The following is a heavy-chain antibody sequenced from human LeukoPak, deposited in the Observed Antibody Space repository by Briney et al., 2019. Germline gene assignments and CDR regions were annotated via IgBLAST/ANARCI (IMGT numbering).Heavy chain of an antibody. J-gene: IGHJ3*02. CDR1: GGSFRGDYY. Sequence: ASETLSLTCTVSGGSFRGDYYWAWIRRPPGKGLEWIGCIYSGGRIYYNPSLKSRVSISIDTSNNDLSLKVTSVTAADTAGYYCARAPWAYGNYVHAFDIWGQGTMVTVSS. V-gene: IGHV4-39*07. CDR2: IYSGGRI. CDR3: ARAPWAYGNYVHAFDI. D-gene: IGHD4-11*01.